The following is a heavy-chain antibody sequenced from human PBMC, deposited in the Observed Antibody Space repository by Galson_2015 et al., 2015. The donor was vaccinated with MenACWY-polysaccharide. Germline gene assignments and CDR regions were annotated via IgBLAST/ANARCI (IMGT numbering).Heavy chain of an antibody. J-gene: IGHJ6*02. D-gene: IGHD6-13*01. Sequence: SLRLSCAASGITFSSNAMTWVRQAPGKGLEWISGIGTGGGTYYADSVKGRFTISRDNSKSMVYLQMNSLRGEDTAIYYCAKIKYSNSWARTHGMDGWGQGTTVTVSS. CDR3: AKIKYSNSWARTHGMDG. V-gene: IGHV3-23*01. CDR2: IGTGGGT. CDR1: GITFSSNA.